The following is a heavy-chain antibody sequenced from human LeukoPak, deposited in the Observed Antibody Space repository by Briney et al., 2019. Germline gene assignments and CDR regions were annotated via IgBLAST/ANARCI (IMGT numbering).Heavy chain of an antibody. CDR3: ARVATMVRGVINDDAFDI. J-gene: IGHJ3*02. D-gene: IGHD3-10*01. V-gene: IGHV3-21*01. CDR2: ISSSSSYI. CDR1: GFTFSSYS. Sequence: GGSLRLSCAASGFTFSSYSMNWVRQAPGKGLEWVSSISSSSSYIYYADSVKGRFTISRDNAKNTLYLQMNSLRAEDTAVYYCARVATMVRGVINDDAFDIWGQGTMVTVSS.